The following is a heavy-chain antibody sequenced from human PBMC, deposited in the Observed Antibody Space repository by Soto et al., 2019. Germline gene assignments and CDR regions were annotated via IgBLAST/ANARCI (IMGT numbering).Heavy chain of an antibody. Sequence: PGGSLRLSXAASGFTFSSYAMSWVRQAPGKGLEWVSAISGSGGSTYYADSVKGRFTISRDNSKNTLYLQMNSLRAEDTAVYYCAKDREYSYGPFDYWGQGTLVTVSS. CDR1: GFTFSSYA. CDR2: ISGSGGST. CDR3: AKDREYSYGPFDY. V-gene: IGHV3-23*01. J-gene: IGHJ4*02. D-gene: IGHD5-18*01.